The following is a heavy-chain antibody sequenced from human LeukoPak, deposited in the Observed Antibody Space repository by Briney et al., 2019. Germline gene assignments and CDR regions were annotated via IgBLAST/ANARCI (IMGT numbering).Heavy chain of an antibody. CDR2: IIPILGIA. J-gene: IGHJ5*02. V-gene: IGHV1-69*04. CDR3: ARDRYDSSGTTNWFDP. D-gene: IGHD3-22*01. CDR1: GGTFSSYA. Sequence: VASVKVSCKASGGTFSSYAISWVRQAPGQGLEWMGRIIPILGIANYAQKFQGRVTITADKSTSTAYMELSSLRSEDTAVYYCARDRYDSSGTTNWFDPWGQGTLVTVSS.